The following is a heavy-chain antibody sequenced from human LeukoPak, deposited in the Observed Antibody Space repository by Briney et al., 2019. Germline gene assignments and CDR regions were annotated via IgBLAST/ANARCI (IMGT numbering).Heavy chain of an antibody. J-gene: IGHJ5*02. CDR1: GYTFTSYY. V-gene: IGHV1-46*01. Sequence: ASLTVSCKASGYTFTSYYMHWGRQAPGQGLEWMGIINPSSGSTSYAQKFQGRVTMTRDMSTSIVYMELSSLRSDDTAVYYCARDYYASRRGKTYNWFDPWGQGTLVTVSS. CDR3: ARDYYASRRGKTYNWFDP. D-gene: IGHD3-22*01. CDR2: INPSSGST.